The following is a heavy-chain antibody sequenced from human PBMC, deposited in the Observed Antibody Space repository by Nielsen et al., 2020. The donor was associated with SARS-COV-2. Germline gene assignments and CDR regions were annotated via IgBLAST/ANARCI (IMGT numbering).Heavy chain of an antibody. CDR1: GFTLSGSA. CDR2: IRSRGNNFAT. J-gene: IGHJ6*03. Sequence: GGSLRLSCAASGFTLSGSAVHWVRQASGKGLEWVGRIRSRGNNFATEYAEPVKGRFTISREDKENMAYLQMSSLKTEDTAVYYCSRPPDCATTRCPTVAGYYMDVWGKGTSVTVSS. D-gene: IGHD2-2*01. V-gene: IGHV3-73*01. CDR3: SRPPDCATTRCPTVAGYYMDV.